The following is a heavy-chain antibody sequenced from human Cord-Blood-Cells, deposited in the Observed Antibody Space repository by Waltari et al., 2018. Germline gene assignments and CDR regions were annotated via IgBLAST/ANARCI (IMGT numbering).Heavy chain of an antibody. CDR3: ARGVRITIFGVVINHYYYYGMDV. J-gene: IGHJ6*02. CDR2: INHSGST. D-gene: IGHD3-3*01. V-gene: IGHV4-34*01. Sequence: QVQLQQWGAGLLKPSETLSLTCAVYGGSFSGYYWSWIRQPPGKGLWWFGEINHSGSTNYNPSLKSRVTISVDTSKNQFSLKLSSVTAADTAVYYCARGVRITIFGVVINHYYYYGMDVWGQGTTVTVSS. CDR1: GGSFSGYY.